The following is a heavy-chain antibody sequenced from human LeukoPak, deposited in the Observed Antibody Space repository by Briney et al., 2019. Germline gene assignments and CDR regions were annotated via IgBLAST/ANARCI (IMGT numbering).Heavy chain of an antibody. J-gene: IGHJ4*02. CDR1: GYTFSNYW. CDR3: ARKRPNYFDY. CDR2: INLDGSQK. V-gene: IGHV3-7*01. Sequence: GGFLRLSCAASGYTFSNYWSAWVRKAPGKGPEWVANINLDGSQKYYVDSVKGRFTISRDNAENSLYLQMNSLRAEDTALYYCARKRPNYFDYWGQGTLVTVSS.